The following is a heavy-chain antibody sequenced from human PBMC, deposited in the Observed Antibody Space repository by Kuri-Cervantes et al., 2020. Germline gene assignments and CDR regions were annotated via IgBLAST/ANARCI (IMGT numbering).Heavy chain of an antibody. J-gene: IGHJ6*02. CDR3: ARGGIQLWLRTAPMDD. Sequence: GSLRLSCAAYGGSFSGYYWSWIRQPPGKGLEWMGEINHSGSTNYNPSLKSRVTISVDTSKNQFSLKLSSVTAADTAVYYCARGGIQLWLRTAPMDDWGQGTTVTVSS. D-gene: IGHD5-18*01. V-gene: IGHV4-34*01. CDR2: INHSGST. CDR1: GGSFSGYY.